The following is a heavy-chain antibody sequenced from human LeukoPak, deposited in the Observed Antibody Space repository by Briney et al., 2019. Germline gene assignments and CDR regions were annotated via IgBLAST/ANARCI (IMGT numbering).Heavy chain of an antibody. J-gene: IGHJ4*02. D-gene: IGHD3-10*01. V-gene: IGHV1-2*02. Sequence: ASVKVSCKASGYTFTGYYMHWVRQAPGQGLEWMGWINPNSGGTNYAQKFQGRVTMTRDTSISTAYMELSRLISDDTAVYYCARGPNPYGSGGDHFDDWGQGTPVSVSS. CDR1: GYTFTGYY. CDR3: ARGPNPYGSGGDHFDD. CDR2: INPNSGGT.